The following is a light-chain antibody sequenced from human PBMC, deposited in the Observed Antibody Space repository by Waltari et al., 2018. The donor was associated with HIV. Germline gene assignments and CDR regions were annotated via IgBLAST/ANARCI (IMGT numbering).Light chain of an antibody. V-gene: IGKV1-27*01. CDR1: QAISNY. CDR2: VAS. Sequence: DIQMTQSPSSAPAYVGDTVRIPCRASQAISNYLAWYQHKPGRVPTLLIYVASSLQSGVPARFSGSGSGTDFTLTIANLQPEDVATYYCQKYNSVPFTFGPGTKVEIK. J-gene: IGKJ3*01. CDR3: QKYNSVPFT.